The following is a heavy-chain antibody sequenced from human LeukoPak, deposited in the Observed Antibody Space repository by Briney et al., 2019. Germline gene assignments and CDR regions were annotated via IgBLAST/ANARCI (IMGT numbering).Heavy chain of an antibody. D-gene: IGHD3-22*01. CDR2: ISSSSSYI. J-gene: IGHJ4*02. V-gene: IGHV3-21*01. CDR3: ARDGSSYYDSSGMDY. Sequence: GGSLRLSCAASGFTLSSYSMNWVRQAPGKGLEWVSSISSSSSYIYYADSVKGRFTISRDNAKNSLYLQMNSLRAEDTAVYYCARDGSSYYDSSGMDYWGQGTLVTVSS. CDR1: GFTLSSYS.